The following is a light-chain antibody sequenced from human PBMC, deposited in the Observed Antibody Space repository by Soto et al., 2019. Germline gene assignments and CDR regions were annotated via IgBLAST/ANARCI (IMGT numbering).Light chain of an antibody. V-gene: IGKV3-15*01. CDR1: PSISSN. J-gene: IGKJ2*01. CDR2: TAS. CDR3: QQYNNWPYT. Sequence: EVVMTQSPATLSVSPGERATLSCWASPSISSNLAWYQLKPGQAPRLLIYTASTRATGIPARFSGSGSGTEFTLTISSLQSEDFAVYYCQQYNNWPYTFGQGTKLEIK.